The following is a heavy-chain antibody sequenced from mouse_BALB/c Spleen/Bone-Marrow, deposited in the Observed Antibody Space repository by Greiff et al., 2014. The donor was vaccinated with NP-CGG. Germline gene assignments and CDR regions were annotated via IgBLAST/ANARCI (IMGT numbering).Heavy chain of an antibody. D-gene: IGHD4-1*01. CDR2: IDPSDSET. CDR1: GYTFTSYW. V-gene: IGHV1-69*02. J-gene: IGHJ2*01. Sequence: QVQLQQPGAELVKPGAPVKLSCKASGYTFTSYWMNWAKQRPGRGLEWIGRIDPSDSETHYNQKFKDMATLTVDKSSSTAYIQLSSLTSEDSAVYYCARNWVYFDYWGQGTTLTVSS. CDR3: ARNWVYFDY.